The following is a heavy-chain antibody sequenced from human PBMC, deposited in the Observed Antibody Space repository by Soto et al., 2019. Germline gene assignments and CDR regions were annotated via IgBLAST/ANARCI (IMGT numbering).Heavy chain of an antibody. Sequence: XVSLRLSCAASGFTFSSYAMHGVRQAPGKGLEWVAVISYDGSNKYYADSVKGRFTISRDNSKNTLYLQMNRLRAEDTAVYCCARDLSIAVAGTLLGFDYWGQGTLVTVSS. D-gene: IGHD6-19*01. J-gene: IGHJ4*02. CDR2: ISYDGSNK. CDR3: ARDLSIAVAGTLLGFDY. CDR1: GFTFSSYA. V-gene: IGHV3-30-3*01.